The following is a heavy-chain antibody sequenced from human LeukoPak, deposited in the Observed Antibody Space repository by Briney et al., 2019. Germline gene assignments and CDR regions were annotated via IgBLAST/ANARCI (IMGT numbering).Heavy chain of an antibody. CDR2: IYYSGST. J-gene: IGHJ3*02. CDR3: ARDHSPYYYDSSGYEDAFDI. D-gene: IGHD3-22*01. V-gene: IGHV4-59*01. Sequence: PSETLSLTCTVSGGSISSYYWSWIRQPPGKGLEWIGYIYYSGSTNYNPSLKSRVTISVDTSKNQFSLKLSSVTAADTAVYYCARDHSPYYYDSSGYEDAFDIWGQGTMVTVSS. CDR1: GGSISSYY.